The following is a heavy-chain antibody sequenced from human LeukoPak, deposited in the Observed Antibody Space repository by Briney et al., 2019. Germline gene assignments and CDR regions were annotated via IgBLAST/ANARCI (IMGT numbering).Heavy chain of an antibody. CDR3: ARLTFGGVIGFDY. J-gene: IGHJ4*02. V-gene: IGHV3-21*01. Sequence: PGGSLRLSCVASGFTFSSYEMNWVRQAPGKGLEWVSSISSSGSHMYYADSVKGRFTISRDNAKNSLYLQMNSLRAEDTAVYYCARLTFGGVIGFDYWGRGTLVTVSS. D-gene: IGHD3-16*02. CDR2: ISSSGSHM. CDR1: GFTFSSYE.